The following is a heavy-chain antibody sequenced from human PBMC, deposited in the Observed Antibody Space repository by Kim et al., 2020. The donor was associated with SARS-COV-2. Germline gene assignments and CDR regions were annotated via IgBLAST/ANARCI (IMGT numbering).Heavy chain of an antibody. CDR2: IIPIFGTA. CDR3: ARDSSHGSGSYYYAFDI. CDR1: GGTFSSYA. Sequence: SVKVSCKASGGTFSSYAISWVRQAPGQGLEWMGGIIPIFGTANYAQKFQGRVTITADESTSTAYMELSSLRSEDTAVYYCARDSSHGSGSYYYAFDIWGQGTMVTVSS. J-gene: IGHJ3*02. V-gene: IGHV1-69*13. D-gene: IGHD1-26*01.